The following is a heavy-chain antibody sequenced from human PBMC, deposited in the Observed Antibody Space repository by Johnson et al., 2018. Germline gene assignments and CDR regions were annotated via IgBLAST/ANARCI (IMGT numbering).Heavy chain of an antibody. V-gene: IGHV3-23*01. CDR3: AKAIYAAGSPRAHMDV. D-gene: IGHD3-10*01. J-gene: IGHJ6*03. CDR2: ISGSGGGT. CDR1: GFTFSSYA. Sequence: VESGGSLRLSCAASGFTFSSYAMNWVRQAPGKGLEWVSAISGSGGGTYYADSVKGRFTISRDNSKNTLYLQMNSLRAEDTAVYYCAKAIYAAGSPRAHMDVWGKGTTVTVSS.